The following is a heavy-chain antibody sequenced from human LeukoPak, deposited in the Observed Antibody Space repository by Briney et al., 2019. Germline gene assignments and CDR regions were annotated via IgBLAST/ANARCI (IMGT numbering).Heavy chain of an antibody. Sequence: GASVKVSCKASGYTFTGYYMHWVRQAPGQGLEWMGGIIPIFGTANYAQKFQGRVTITADESTSTAYMELSSLRSEDTAVYYCARGRDFGELHDWGQGTLVTVSS. V-gene: IGHV1-69*13. CDR2: IIPIFGTA. J-gene: IGHJ4*02. CDR3: ARGRDFGELHD. D-gene: IGHD3-10*01. CDR1: GYTFTGYY.